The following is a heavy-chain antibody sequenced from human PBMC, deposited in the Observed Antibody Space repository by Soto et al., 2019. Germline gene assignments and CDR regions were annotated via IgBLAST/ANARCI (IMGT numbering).Heavy chain of an antibody. J-gene: IGHJ4*02. CDR1: GFTFSSYG. CDR2: ISYDGSNK. CDR3: AKTNDYGPYYFDY. Sequence: PGGSLRLSCAASGFTFSSYGMHWVRQAPGKGLEWVAVISYDGSNKYYADSVKGRFTISRDNAKNSLYLQMNSLRAEDTAVYYCAKTNDYGPYYFDYWGQGTLVTVSS. D-gene: IGHD4-17*01. V-gene: IGHV3-30*18.